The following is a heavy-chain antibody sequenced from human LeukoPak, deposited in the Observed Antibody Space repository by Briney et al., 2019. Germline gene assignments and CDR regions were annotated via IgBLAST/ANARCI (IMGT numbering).Heavy chain of an antibody. D-gene: IGHD2-15*01. CDR2: IKGDGSEN. V-gene: IGHV3-7*01. Sequence: GGSLRLSCSASGFTFRSYWMSWVRQAPGKGLEWVANIKGDGSENYYVDSVKGRFTISRDNAKNSLYQQMNSLRAEDTAVYYCARRVTSRYCSGGSCSGYYFDYWGQGTLVTVSS. J-gene: IGHJ4*02. CDR1: GFTFRSYW. CDR3: ARRVTSRYCSGGSCSGYYFDY.